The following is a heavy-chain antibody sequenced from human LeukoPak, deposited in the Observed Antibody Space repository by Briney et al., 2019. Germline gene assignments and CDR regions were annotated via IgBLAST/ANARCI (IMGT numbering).Heavy chain of an antibody. V-gene: IGHV1-2*06. CDR2: INPNSGGT. Sequence: ASVKVSCKASGYTFTGYYMHWVRQAPGQGLEWMGRINPNSGGTNYAQKFQGRITITADESTSTAYMELSSLRSEDTAVYYCTHNRYDFWSGYYKPDFDYWGQGTLVTVSS. CDR1: GYTFTGYY. CDR3: THNRYDFWSGYYKPDFDY. D-gene: IGHD3-3*01. J-gene: IGHJ4*02.